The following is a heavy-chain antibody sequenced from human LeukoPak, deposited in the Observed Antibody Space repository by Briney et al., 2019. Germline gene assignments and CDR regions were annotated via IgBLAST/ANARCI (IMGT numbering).Heavy chain of an antibody. CDR2: ISGSGGST. CDR1: GFTFSSYA. V-gene: IGHV3-23*01. D-gene: IGHD3-10*01. CDR3: AKDLWFGELLIGDYLDY. J-gene: IGHJ4*02. Sequence: PGGSLRLSCAASGFTFSSYAMSWVRQAPGKGLEWVSAISGSGGSTYYADSVKGRFTISRDNSKNTLYLQMNSLRAEDTAVYYCAKDLWFGELLIGDYLDYWGQGTLVTVSS.